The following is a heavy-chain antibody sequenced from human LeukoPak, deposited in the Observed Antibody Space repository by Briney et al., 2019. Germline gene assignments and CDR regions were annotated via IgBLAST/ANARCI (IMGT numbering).Heavy chain of an antibody. Sequence: GGSLRLSCAASGFTFSNYDMHWVRQAPGKGLEWVAVIWYDATDKYYADSVKGRFTISRDNSKNTLYLQMNSLRTEDTAVYYCAKGVSSSWSNDAFDIWGQGTMVTVSS. D-gene: IGHD6-13*01. V-gene: IGHV3-30*02. CDR2: IWYDATDK. J-gene: IGHJ3*02. CDR3: AKGVSSSWSNDAFDI. CDR1: GFTFSNYD.